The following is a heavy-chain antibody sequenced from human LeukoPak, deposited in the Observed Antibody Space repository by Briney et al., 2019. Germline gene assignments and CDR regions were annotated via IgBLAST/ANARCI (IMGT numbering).Heavy chain of an antibody. D-gene: IGHD5-18*01. V-gene: IGHV3-30*03. CDR3: ASSYGYSYGAL. Sequence: PGGSLRLSCAASGFTFSSYGMHWVRQAPGKGLEWVAVISYDGSNKYYADSVKGRFTISRDSSKNTLYLQMNTLRAEDTAVYYCASSYGYSYGALWGQGTLVTVSS. J-gene: IGHJ4*02. CDR2: ISYDGSNK. CDR1: GFTFSSYG.